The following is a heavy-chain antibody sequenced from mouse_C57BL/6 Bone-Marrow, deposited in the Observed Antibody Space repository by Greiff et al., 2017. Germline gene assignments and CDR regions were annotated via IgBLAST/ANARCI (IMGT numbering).Heavy chain of an antibody. Sequence: EVQGVESEGGLVQPGSSMKLSCTASGFTFSDYYMAWVRQVPEKGLEWVANINYDGSSTYYLDSLKSRFIISRDNAKNIIYLEMSSLKSEDTATYYCERDGGYDGGSYAMDDWGQGTSVTVSS. CDR1: GFTFSDYY. D-gene: IGHD2-2*01. J-gene: IGHJ4*01. CDR2: INYDGSST. CDR3: ERDGGYDGGSYAMDD. V-gene: IGHV5-16*01.